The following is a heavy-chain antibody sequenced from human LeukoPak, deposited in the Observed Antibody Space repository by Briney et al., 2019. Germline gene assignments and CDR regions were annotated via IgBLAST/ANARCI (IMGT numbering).Heavy chain of an antibody. Sequence: SETLSLTCTVSGGSISSGSYYWRWLRQPAGTGLEWIGRIYTSGSTNYDPSLKSRVTISVDTSKNQFSLKLSSVTAADTAVYYCARGTYEWSGTKYYFDYWGQGTLVTVSS. D-gene: IGHD3-3*01. CDR3: ARGTYEWSGTKYYFDY. J-gene: IGHJ4*02. CDR2: IYTSGST. CDR1: GGSISSGSYY. V-gene: IGHV4-61*02.